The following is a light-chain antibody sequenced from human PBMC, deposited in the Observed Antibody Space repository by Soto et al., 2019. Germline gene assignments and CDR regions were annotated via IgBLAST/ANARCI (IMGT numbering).Light chain of an antibody. J-gene: IGLJ2*01. Sequence: QSVLSQPPSASGSPGQSVTISCTGTSSDVGGYNYVSWYQQHPGKAPKLMIYEVSKRPSGVPDRFSGSKSGNTASLTVSGLQPEDDSNYYCSSYAGSNNVVFGGATKLTVL. CDR3: SSYAGSNNVV. CDR1: SSDVGGYNY. CDR2: EVS. V-gene: IGLV2-8*01.